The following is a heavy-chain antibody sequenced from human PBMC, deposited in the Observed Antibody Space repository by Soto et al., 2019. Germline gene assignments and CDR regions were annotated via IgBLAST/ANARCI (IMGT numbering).Heavy chain of an antibody. V-gene: IGHV6-1*01. D-gene: IGHD3-22*01. CDR2: TYYRSKWYN. Sequence: SQTLSLTCAISGDSVSSNSAAWSWIRRSPSRCIEWLGRTYYRSKWYNDYAVSVKSRITINPDTSKNQFSLQLNSVTPEDTAVYYRARSGPLYDSSGYYYGHYYYGMDVWGQGTTVTVSS. CDR1: GDSVSSNSAA. J-gene: IGHJ6*02. CDR3: ARSGPLYDSSGYYYGHYYYGMDV.